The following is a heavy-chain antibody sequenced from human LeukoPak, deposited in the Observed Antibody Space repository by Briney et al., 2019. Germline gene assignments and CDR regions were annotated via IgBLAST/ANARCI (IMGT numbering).Heavy chain of an antibody. CDR3: ATHSGDPDDY. V-gene: IGHV4-39*01. D-gene: IGHD7-27*01. J-gene: IGHJ4*02. CDR1: GGSVISRSYY. Sequence: ASETLSLTCTVSGGSVISRSYYWAWIRQPPGKGLGWIGNIYYSGSTYYNPSLKSRVAISIDTSKNQFSLTLSSVTAADTAVYYCATHSGDPDDYWGQGTLVTVSS. CDR2: IYYSGST.